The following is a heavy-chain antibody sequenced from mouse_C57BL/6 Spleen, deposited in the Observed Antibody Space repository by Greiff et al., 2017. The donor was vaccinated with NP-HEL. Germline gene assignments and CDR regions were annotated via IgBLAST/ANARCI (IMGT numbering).Heavy chain of an antibody. V-gene: IGHV1-26*01. CDR2: INPNNGGT. J-gene: IGHJ3*01. D-gene: IGHD1-1*01. CDR1: GYTFTDYY. CDR3: ARKDYGSRPFAY. Sequence: VQLQQSGPELVKPGASVKISCKASGYTFTDYYMNWVKQSHGKSLEWIGDINPNNGGTSYNQKFKGKATLTVDKSSSTAYMELRSLTSEDSAVYYCARKDYGSRPFAYWGQGTLVTVSA.